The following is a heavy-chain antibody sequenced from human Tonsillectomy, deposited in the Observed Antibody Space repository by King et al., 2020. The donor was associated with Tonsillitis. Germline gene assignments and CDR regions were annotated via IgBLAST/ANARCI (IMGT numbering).Heavy chain of an antibody. V-gene: IGHV3-74*01. D-gene: IGHD3-9*01. J-gene: IGHJ4*02. CDR1: GFTFSSYW. CDR3: ARYFPSGH. CDR2: INSDGSRT. Sequence: VQLVESGGGLVQPGGSLRLSCAASGFTFSSYWMHCVRHAPGKGLVWVSRINSDGSRTSYADSVKGRFTIYRDNAKNTLYLQMNRLRAEDKAVYYCARYFPSGHWGEGTLVSLSS.